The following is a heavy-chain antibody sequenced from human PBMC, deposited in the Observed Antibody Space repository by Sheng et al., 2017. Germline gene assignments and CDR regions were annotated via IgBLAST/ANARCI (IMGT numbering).Heavy chain of an antibody. Sequence: EVQLLESGGGLVQPGGSLRLSCAASGFTFSSYAMSWVRQAPGKGLEWVSAISGSGGSTYYADSVKGRFTISRDNSKNTLYLQMNSLRAEDTAVYYCAKDYGDSDYYYYYGMDVWGQGTTVTVSS. V-gene: IGHV3-23*01. D-gene: IGHD4-17*01. CDR1: GFTFSSYA. J-gene: IGHJ6*02. CDR3: AKDYGDSDYYYYYGMDV. CDR2: ISGSGGST.